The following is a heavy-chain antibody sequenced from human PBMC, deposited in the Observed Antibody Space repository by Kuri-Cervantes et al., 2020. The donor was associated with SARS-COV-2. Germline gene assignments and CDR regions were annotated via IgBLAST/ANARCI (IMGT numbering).Heavy chain of an antibody. CDR2: IVGPSNIYI. J-gene: IGHJ6*02. CDR3: ARVYYYYGMDV. Sequence: GGSLRPSCAASGFDFSTYSMNWVRQAPGKGLEWVSSIVGPSNIYIYYADSVKGRFTMSRDNAKASLYLQMNSLRADDTAVYYCARVYYYYGMDVWGQGTTVTVSS. CDR1: GFDFSTYS. V-gene: IGHV3-21*06.